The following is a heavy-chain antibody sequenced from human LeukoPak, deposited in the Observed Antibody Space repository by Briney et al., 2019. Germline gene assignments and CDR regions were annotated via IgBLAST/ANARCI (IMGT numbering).Heavy chain of an antibody. J-gene: IGHJ4*02. CDR3: ARVIRRYSYGGVDY. CDR2: IWYDGSNK. CDR1: GFTFSSYG. Sequence: PGGSLRLSCAASGFTFSSYGMHWVRQAPGKGLEWVAVIWYDGSNKYYADSVKGRFTISRDNSKNTLYLQMNSLRAEDTAVYYCARVIRRYSYGGVDYWGQGTLVTVSS. V-gene: IGHV3-33*01. D-gene: IGHD5-18*01.